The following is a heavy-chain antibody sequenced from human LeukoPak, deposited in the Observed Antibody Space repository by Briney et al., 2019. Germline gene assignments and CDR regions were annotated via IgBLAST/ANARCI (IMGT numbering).Heavy chain of an antibody. D-gene: IGHD3-22*01. CDR1: GFTFSSYA. V-gene: IGHV3-30*04. CDR2: ISYDGSNK. J-gene: IGHJ6*02. Sequence: PGRSLRLSCAASGFTFSSYAMHWVHQAPGKGLEWVAVISYDGSNKYYADSVKGRFTISRDNSKNTLYLQMNSLRAEDTAVYYCAREVRSSGFSYPGMDVWGQGTTVTVSS. CDR3: AREVRSSGFSYPGMDV.